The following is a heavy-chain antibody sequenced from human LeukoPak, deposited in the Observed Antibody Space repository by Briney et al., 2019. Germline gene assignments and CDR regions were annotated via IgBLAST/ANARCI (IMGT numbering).Heavy chain of an antibody. D-gene: IGHD1-26*01. CDR1: GFTFSSYA. J-gene: IGHJ5*02. V-gene: IGHV3-23*01. Sequence: GGSLRLSCAASGFTFSSYAMTWVRQAPGKGLEWVSALSGSGSTAYSADSVKGRFTISRDNPKNTLYLQMNSLRAEDTAVYYCAKLFGWSGTYRFDPWGQGTLVTVSS. CDR2: LSGSGSTA. CDR3: AKLFGWSGTYRFDP.